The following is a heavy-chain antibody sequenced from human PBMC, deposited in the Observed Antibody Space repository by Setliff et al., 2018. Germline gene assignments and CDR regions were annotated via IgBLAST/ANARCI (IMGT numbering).Heavy chain of an antibody. D-gene: IGHD3-10*01. J-gene: IGHJ4*02. CDR2: INHSGST. Sequence: SETLSLTCIVSGGSINSYYWNWIRQPPGKGLEWIGEINHSGSTNYNPSLKSRVTISVDTSKNQFSLKLNSVTAADTAVYYCARGVLYWGQGTLVTVSS. CDR1: GGSINSYY. V-gene: IGHV4-59*08. CDR3: ARGVLY.